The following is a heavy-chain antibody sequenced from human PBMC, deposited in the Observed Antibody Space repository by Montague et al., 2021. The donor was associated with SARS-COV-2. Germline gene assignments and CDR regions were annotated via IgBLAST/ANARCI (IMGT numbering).Heavy chain of an antibody. V-gene: IGHV4-34*01. D-gene: IGHD4-17*01. CDR1: GGSFSGYY. Sequence: SETLSLTCAVYGGSFSGYYWSWIRQPPGKGLEWIGEINHSGSTSXNPSLKSRVTISVDTSKNQFSLKLSSVTAADTAVYYCARGRTVTTFYYYYGMDVWGQGTTVTVSS. CDR2: INHSGST. CDR3: ARGRTVTTFYYYYGMDV. J-gene: IGHJ6*02.